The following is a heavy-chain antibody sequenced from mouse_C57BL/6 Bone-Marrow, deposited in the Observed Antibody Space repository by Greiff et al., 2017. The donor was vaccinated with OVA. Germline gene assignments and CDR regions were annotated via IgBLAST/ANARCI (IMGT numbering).Heavy chain of an antibody. V-gene: IGHV1-64*01. CDR2: IHPNSGST. D-gene: IGHD3-1*01. J-gene: IGHJ4*01. CDR1: GYTFTSYW. Sequence: VQLVESGAELVKPGASVQLSCKASGYTFTSYWMHWVKQRPGQGLEWIGMIHPNSGSTNYNEKFKSKATLTVDKSSSTAYMQLSSLTSEDAAVYYCARRGGYGRYYARNYWGQGTSVTVSS. CDR3: ARRGGYGRYYARNY.